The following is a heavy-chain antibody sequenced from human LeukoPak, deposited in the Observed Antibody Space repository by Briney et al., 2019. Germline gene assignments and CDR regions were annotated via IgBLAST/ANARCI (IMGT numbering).Heavy chain of an antibody. CDR1: GFTFSSCA. CDR2: ISGSGGST. Sequence: SGGSLRLSCAASGFTFSSCAMSWVRPAPGKGLEWVSAISGSGGSTYYAVSVKGRFTISRDNSKNTLFLQMNSLRAEDTAVYYCAKDRRYSSGWYPEWFDYWGQGTLVTVSS. D-gene: IGHD6-19*01. V-gene: IGHV3-23*01. CDR3: AKDRRYSSGWYPEWFDY. J-gene: IGHJ4*02.